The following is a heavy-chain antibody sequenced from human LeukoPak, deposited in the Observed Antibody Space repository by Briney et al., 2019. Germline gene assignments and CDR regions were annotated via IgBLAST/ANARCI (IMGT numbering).Heavy chain of an antibody. J-gene: IGHJ4*02. D-gene: IGHD3-9*01. CDR1: GYTFTSYD. CDR3: ARGPDILTGSGFDY. V-gene: IGHV1-8*01. CDR2: MNPNSGNT. Sequence: ASVKVSCKAAGYTFTSYDINRVRQATAQGLEWMGWMNPNSGNTGYAQKFQGRVTMTRNTSISTAYMELSSLRSEDTAVYYCARGPDILTGSGFDYWGQGTLVTVSS.